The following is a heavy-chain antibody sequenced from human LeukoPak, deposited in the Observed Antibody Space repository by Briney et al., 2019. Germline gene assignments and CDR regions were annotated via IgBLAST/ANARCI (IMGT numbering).Heavy chain of an antibody. CDR1: GFTFSAYS. CDR3: ARDQAYSFDY. J-gene: IGHJ4*02. D-gene: IGHD4-11*01. Sequence: AGGSLRLSCAASGFTFSAYSMNWVRQAPGKGLEWVSYIGSSSGPIYYADSVKGRFTISRDNAKNSLYLQMDSLRAEDTAVYYCARDQAYSFDYWGQGTLVTVSS. CDR2: IGSSSGPI. V-gene: IGHV3-48*01.